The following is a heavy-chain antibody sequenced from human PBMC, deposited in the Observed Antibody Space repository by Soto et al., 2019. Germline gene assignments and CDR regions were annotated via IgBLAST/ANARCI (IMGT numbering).Heavy chain of an antibody. D-gene: IGHD4-4*01. CDR2: ISGSGGST. CDR1: GFTFSSYA. J-gene: IGHJ4*02. CDR3: AKDDSRGLTTGPRSY. V-gene: IGHV3-23*01. Sequence: PGGSLRLSCAASGFTFSSYAMSWVRQAPGKGLEWVSAISGSGGSTYYADSVKGRFTISRDNSKNTLYLQMNSLRAEDTAVYYCAKDDSRGLTTGPRSYWGKGTLVTVSS.